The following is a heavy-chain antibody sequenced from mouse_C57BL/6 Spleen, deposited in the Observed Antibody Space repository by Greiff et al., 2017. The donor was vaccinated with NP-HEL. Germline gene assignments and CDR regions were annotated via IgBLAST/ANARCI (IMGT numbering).Heavy chain of an antibody. V-gene: IGHV1-18*01. J-gene: IGHJ2*01. CDR2: INPNNGGT. D-gene: IGHD2-4*01. CDR1: GYTFTDYN. CDR3: AREDYDALDY. Sequence: EVQLQQSGPELVKPGASVKIPCKASGYTFTDYNMDWVKQSHGKSLEWIGDINPNNGGTIYNQKFKGKATLTVDKSSSTAYMELRSLTSEDTAVYYCAREDYDALDYWGQGTTLTVSS.